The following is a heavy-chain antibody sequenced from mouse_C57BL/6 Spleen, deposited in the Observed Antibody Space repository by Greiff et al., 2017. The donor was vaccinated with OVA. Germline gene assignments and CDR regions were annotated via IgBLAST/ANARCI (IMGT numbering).Heavy chain of an antibody. Sequence: QVQLQQSGPGLVQPSQSLSITCTVSGFSLTSYGVHWVRQSPGKGLEWLGVIWSGGSTDYNAAFISRLSISKDNSKSQVFFKMNSLQADDTAIYYCARMGTTPDYLDYWGQGTTLTVSS. D-gene: IGHD2-3*01. CDR1: GFSLTSYG. V-gene: IGHV2-2*01. CDR3: ARMGTTPDYLDY. CDR2: IWSGGST. J-gene: IGHJ2*01.